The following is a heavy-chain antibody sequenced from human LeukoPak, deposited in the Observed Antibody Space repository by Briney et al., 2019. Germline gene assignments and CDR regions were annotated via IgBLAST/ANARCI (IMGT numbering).Heavy chain of an antibody. CDR3: ARVTTGGDVDY. CDR2: IYTSGST. V-gene: IGHV4-61*02. CDR1: GGSISSGSYY. Sequence: SQTLSVTCTVSGGSISSGSYYWSWIRQPAGKGLEWIGRIYTSGSTNYNPSLKSRVTISVDTSKNQFSLKLSSVTAADTAVYYCARVTTGGDVDYWGQGTLVTVSS. D-gene: IGHD2-8*02. J-gene: IGHJ4*02.